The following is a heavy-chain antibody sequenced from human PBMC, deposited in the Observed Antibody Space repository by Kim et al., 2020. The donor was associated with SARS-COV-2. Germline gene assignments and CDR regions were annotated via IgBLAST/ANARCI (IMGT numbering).Heavy chain of an antibody. D-gene: IGHD1-26*01. CDR1: GGSISSYY. J-gene: IGHJ6*02. Sequence: SETLSLTCTVSGGSISSYYWSWIRQPPGKGLEWIGYIYYSGSTNYNPSLKSRVTISVDTSKNQFSLKLSSVTAADTAVYYCARVSRDSGSYYWSSLYYYYGMDVWGQGTTVTVSS. V-gene: IGHV4-59*01. CDR3: ARVSRDSGSYYWSSLYYYYGMDV. CDR2: IYYSGST.